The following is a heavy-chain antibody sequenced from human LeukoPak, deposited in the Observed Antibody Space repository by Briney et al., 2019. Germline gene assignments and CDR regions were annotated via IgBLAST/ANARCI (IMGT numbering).Heavy chain of an antibody. CDR2: ISAYNGNT. J-gene: IGHJ4*02. CDR3: ARDGGYGGNDRTDY. D-gene: IGHD4-23*01. CDR1: GYTFTSYG. V-gene: IGHV1-18*01. Sequence: ASVKVSCKASGYTFTSYGISWVRQAPGQGLEWMGWISAYNGNTNYAQKLQGRVTITADKSTSTAYMELSSLRSEDTAVYYCARDGGYGGNDRTDYWGQGTLVTVSS.